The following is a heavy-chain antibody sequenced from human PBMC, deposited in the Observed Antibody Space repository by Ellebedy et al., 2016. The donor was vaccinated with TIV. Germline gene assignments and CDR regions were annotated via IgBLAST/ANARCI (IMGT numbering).Heavy chain of an antibody. D-gene: IGHD5-18*01. CDR2: IIPIFGTA. CDR3: ARVDTAMVWADRFDY. V-gene: IGHV1-69*13. Sequence: ASVKVSCKASGGTFSSYAISWVRQAPGQGLEWMGGIIPIFGTANYAQKFQGRVTITADESTSTAYMELSSLRSEDTAVYYCARVDTAMVWADRFDYWGQGTLVTVSS. CDR1: GGTFSSYA. J-gene: IGHJ4*02.